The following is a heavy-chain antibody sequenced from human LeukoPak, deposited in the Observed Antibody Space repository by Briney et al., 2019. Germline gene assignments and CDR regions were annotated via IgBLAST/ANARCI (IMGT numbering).Heavy chain of an antibody. CDR3: ARAEWELPYFDY. Sequence: SETLSLTCTASGGSISSYYWSWIRQPPGKGLEWIGCIYYSGSTNYNPSLKSRVTISVDTSKNQFSLKLSSVTAADTAVYYCARAEWELPYFDYWGQGTLVTVSS. J-gene: IGHJ4*02. V-gene: IGHV4-59*01. CDR2: IYYSGST. CDR1: GGSISSYY. D-gene: IGHD1-26*01.